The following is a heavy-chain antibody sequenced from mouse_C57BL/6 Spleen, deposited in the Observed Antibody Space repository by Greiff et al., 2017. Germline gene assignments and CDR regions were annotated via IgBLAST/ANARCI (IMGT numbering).Heavy chain of an antibody. V-gene: IGHV5-16*01. D-gene: IGHD1-1*01. Sequence: EVKVVESEGGLVQPGSSMKLSCTASGFTFSDYYMAWVRQVPEKGLEWVANINYDGSSTYYLDSLKSRFIISRDNAKNILYLQMSSLKSEDTATYYCARGGYGSFWYFDVWGTGTTVTVSS. CDR3: ARGGYGSFWYFDV. J-gene: IGHJ1*03. CDR2: INYDGSST. CDR1: GFTFSDYY.